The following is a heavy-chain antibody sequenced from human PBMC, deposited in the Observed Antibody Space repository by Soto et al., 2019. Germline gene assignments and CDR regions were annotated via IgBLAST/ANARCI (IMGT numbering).Heavy chain of an antibody. V-gene: IGHV1-3*01. J-gene: IGHJ4*02. Sequence: ASVKVSGKASGYTFTSYAMHWVRQAPGQRLEWMGWINAGNGNTKYSQKFQGRVTITRDTSASTAYMELSSLRSEDTAVYYCARGSCSGGSCYWGQGTLVTVSS. CDR2: INAGNGNT. CDR3: ARGSCSGGSCY. CDR1: GYTFTSYA. D-gene: IGHD2-15*01.